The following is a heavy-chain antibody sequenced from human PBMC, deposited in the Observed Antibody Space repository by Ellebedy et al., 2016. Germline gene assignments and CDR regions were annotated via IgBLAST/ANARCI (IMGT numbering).Heavy chain of an antibody. CDR2: IGTAGDT. CDR3: ARGEYYGSGSFNWFDP. V-gene: IGHV3-13*01. Sequence: GESLKISCAASGFTFSSYDMHWVRQATGKGLEWVSAIGTAGDTYYPGSVKGRFTISRENAKNSLYLQMNSLRAEDTAVYYCARGEYYGSGSFNWFDPWGQGTLVTVSS. J-gene: IGHJ5*02. CDR1: GFTFSSYD. D-gene: IGHD3-10*01.